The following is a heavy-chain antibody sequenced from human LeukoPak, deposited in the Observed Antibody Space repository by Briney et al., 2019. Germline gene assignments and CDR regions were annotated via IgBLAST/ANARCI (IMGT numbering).Heavy chain of an antibody. CDR2: IYSGGST. CDR1: EFTVSSNY. V-gene: IGHV3-53*01. J-gene: IGHJ4*02. CDR3: AREAVTRNYFDY. D-gene: IGHD4-17*01. Sequence: PGGSLILSCAASEFTVSSNYMNWVRQAPGKGLEWVSVIYSGGSTYYADSVKGRFTISRDNSKNTLYLQMNSLRAEDTAVYYCAREAVTRNYFDYWGQGTLVTVSS.